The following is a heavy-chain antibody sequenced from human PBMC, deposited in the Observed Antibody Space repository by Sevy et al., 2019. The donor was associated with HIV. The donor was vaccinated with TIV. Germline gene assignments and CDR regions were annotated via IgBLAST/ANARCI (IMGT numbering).Heavy chain of an antibody. J-gene: IGHJ4*02. Sequence: SENLSLTCTVSGGSITSLYWNWIRQPPGKGLEWIASIYYNGHINYNPSLKSRVTLSLDTSKNQFSLRLSSVTAADTAMYYCAGENAWGRGYSWGQGTLVTVSS. V-gene: IGHV4-59*08. CDR3: AGENAWGRGYS. D-gene: IGHD1-26*01. CDR2: IYYNGHI. CDR1: GGSITSLY.